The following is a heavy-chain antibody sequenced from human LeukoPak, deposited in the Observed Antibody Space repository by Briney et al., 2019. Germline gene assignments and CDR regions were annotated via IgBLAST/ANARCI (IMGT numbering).Heavy chain of an antibody. J-gene: IGHJ5*02. D-gene: IGHD3-22*01. CDR1: GGSISSYY. CDR3: ARNGDYDSSEGYNWFDP. CDR2: VYHSGST. Sequence: SETLSLTCTVSGGSISSYYWNWVRQPPGKGLEWIGYVYHSGSTNYNPSLKSRVTISVDTPNNQFSLKLSSVTAADTAVYYCARNGDYDSSEGYNWFDPWGQGTLVTVSS. V-gene: IGHV4-59*01.